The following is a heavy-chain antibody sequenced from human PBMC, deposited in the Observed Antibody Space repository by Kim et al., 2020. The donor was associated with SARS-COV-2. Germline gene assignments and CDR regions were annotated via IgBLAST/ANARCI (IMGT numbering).Heavy chain of an antibody. CDR3: ARGPNYSPFDY. CDR2: K. V-gene: IGHV3-7*04. Sequence: KYTADSVRGRLTISRDNDKNSLYLQMNSLRAEDTAVYYCARGPNYSPFDYWGQGTLVTVSS. J-gene: IGHJ4*02. D-gene: IGHD4-4*01.